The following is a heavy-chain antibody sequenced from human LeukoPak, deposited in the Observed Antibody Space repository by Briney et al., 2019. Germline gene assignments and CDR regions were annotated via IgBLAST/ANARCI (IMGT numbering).Heavy chain of an antibody. J-gene: IGHJ6*02. CDR3: ARLGLGYCSGGSCSNHYGMDV. CDR2: IYYSGST. V-gene: IGHV4-61*08. Sequence: SETLSLTCTVSGGSISSGGYYWSWIRQPPGKGLEWIGYIYYSGSTNYNPSLKSRVTISLDTSKNQFSLKLSSVTAADTAVYYCARLGLGYCSGGSCSNHYGMDVWGQGTTVTVSS. CDR1: GGSISSGGYY. D-gene: IGHD2-15*01.